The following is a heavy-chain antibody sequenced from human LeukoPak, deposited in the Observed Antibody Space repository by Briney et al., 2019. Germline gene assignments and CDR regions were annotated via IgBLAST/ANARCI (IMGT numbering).Heavy chain of an antibody. D-gene: IGHD3-22*01. CDR2: IFHSGTT. J-gene: IGHJ4*02. CDR3: ARGVQYYYDSSGSVFFDY. Sequence: PSGTLSLTCAVSGGSISSSNWWSWVRQPPGKGLEWIGEIFHSGTTNFNPSLKSRVTISVDKSKNQFSLKLSSVTAADTAVYYCARGVQYYYDSSGSVFFDYWGQGTLVTVSS. CDR1: GGSISSSNW. V-gene: IGHV4-4*02.